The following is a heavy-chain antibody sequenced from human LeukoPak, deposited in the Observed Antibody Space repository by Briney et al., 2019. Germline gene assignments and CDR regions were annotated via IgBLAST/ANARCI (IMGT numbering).Heavy chain of an antibody. J-gene: IGHJ4*02. CDR1: GFTFSNYG. V-gene: IGHV3-30*18. Sequence: PGGSLRLSCAASGFTFSNYGMHWVRQAPGKGLEWVAVISYDGSNKYYADSVKGRFTISRDNSKNTLYLQMSSLRAEDTAVYYCAKDYYDFWSGYFDYWGQGTLVTVSS. D-gene: IGHD3-3*01. CDR3: AKDYYDFWSGYFDY. CDR2: ISYDGSNK.